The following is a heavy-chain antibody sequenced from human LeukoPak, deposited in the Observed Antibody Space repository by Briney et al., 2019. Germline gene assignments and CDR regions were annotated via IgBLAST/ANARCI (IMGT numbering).Heavy chain of an antibody. CDR1: ADIFSSYA. CDR3: ARERRCSAGSCYAADLDS. V-gene: IGHV1-69*04. CDR2: IIPLTGVV. J-gene: IGHJ4*02. D-gene: IGHD2-15*01. Sequence: SVKVSCKTSADIFSSYAINWVRQAPGQGLEWMGRIIPLTGVVNYGQKLQTRATISADKSTSTAYMEVSSLRFEDTAVYFCARERRCSAGSCYAADLDSWGQGTLVTVSS.